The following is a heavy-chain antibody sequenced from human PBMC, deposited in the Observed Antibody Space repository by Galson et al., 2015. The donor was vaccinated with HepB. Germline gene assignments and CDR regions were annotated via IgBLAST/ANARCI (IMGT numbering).Heavy chain of an antibody. D-gene: IGHD2-15*01. J-gene: IGHJ3*02. Sequence: SVKVSCKASGYTFTSYAMNWVRQAPGQGLEWMGWINTNTGNPTYAQGFTGRFVFSLDTSVSTAYLQISSLKAEDTAVYYCARGYCSGGSCSRSDAFDIWVQGTMVTVSS. CDR2: INTNTGNP. CDR1: GYTFTSYA. V-gene: IGHV7-4-1*02. CDR3: ARGYCSGGSCSRSDAFDI.